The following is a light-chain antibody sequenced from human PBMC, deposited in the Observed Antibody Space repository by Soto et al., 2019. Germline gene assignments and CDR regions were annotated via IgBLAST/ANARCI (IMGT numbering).Light chain of an antibody. CDR3: QQYFNWPSWT. CDR2: GVS. Sequence: EIVMTQSPATLSVSPGERATLSCRASQGVSSNLAWYQQKPGQAPRLLIYGVSTRAAGIPARFSGSGSETDFTLTISSLQSEDFGVYYCQQYFNWPSWTLGQGTKVDIK. CDR1: QGVSSN. V-gene: IGKV3-15*01. J-gene: IGKJ1*01.